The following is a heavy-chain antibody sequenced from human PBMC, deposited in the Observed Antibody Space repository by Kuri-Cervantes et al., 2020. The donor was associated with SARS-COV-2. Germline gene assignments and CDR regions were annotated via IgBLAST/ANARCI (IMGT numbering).Heavy chain of an antibody. CDR3: ARFRIAATSGNWYFDL. CDR2: IYYSGST. V-gene: IGHV4-39*01. Sequence: SETLSLTCTVSGGSISSDAYYWGWIRQPPGKGLEWIGSIYYSGSTYYNPSLKSRVTISVDTSKNQFSLKLSSVTAADTAVYYCARFRIAATSGNWYFDLWGRGTLVTVSS. J-gene: IGHJ2*01. CDR1: GGSISSDAYY. D-gene: IGHD6-13*01.